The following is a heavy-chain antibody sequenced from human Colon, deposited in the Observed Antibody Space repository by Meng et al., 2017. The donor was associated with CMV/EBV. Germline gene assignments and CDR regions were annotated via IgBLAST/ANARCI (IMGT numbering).Heavy chain of an antibody. V-gene: IGHV4-61*01. CDR2: VYYSGST. Sequence: GSLRLSCTVSGNSVSGGSNYWSWIRQPPGKGLEWIGCVYYSGSTNYNPSLKSRATISVDTSKNQFSLKLSSVTAADTAVYYCARDNTPPLYGLDVWGQGTTVTVSS. CDR1: GNSVSGGSNY. CDR3: ARDNTPPLYGLDV. J-gene: IGHJ6*02.